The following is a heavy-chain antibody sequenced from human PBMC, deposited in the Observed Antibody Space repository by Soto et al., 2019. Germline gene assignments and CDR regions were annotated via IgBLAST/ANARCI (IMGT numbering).Heavy chain of an antibody. J-gene: IGHJ4*02. V-gene: IGHV1-69*12. CDR2: IISIFGTP. Sequence: QVQLVQSGAELKKPGSSVKVSCKASGGTFAISVFNWVRQAPGQGLEWMGGIISIFGTPNYSQKFLGRVTITADESTSTGYMEMSNLRSGDAAIYSGARDLGSGYEPGDYWGQGTQVTVSS. CDR1: GGTFAISV. CDR3: ARDLGSGYEPGDY. D-gene: IGHD5-12*01.